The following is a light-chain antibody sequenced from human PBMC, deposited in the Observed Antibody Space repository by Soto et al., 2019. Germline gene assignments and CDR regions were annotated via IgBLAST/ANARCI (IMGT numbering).Light chain of an antibody. CDR1: QNINTW. CDR3: QQYNTYSQGT. J-gene: IGKJ1*01. V-gene: IGKV1-5*03. Sequence: DIQMTQSPSTLSASVGDRVTITCRASQNINTWLAWYQQKPGKAPKLLIYKASSLESAVPSRFSGSGSGTEFTLTISSLQPDDFATYYCQQYNTYSQGTFGQGTKVEIK. CDR2: KAS.